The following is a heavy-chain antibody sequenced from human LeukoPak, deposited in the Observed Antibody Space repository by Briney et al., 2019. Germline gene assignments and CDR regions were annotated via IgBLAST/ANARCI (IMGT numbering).Heavy chain of an antibody. Sequence: SQSLSPTCAVYGASFSGYYWGCIRQPPGKWSEWVGEINHSGSTNYNPSLKSRATISVDTSKNQFSLQLSSVTAADTAVYYRARGGIVVVPAAPASSWFDPWGQGTLVTVSP. CDR1: GASFSGYY. J-gene: IGHJ5*02. D-gene: IGHD2-2*01. CDR3: ARGGIVVVPAAPASSWFDP. CDR2: INHSGST. V-gene: IGHV4-34*01.